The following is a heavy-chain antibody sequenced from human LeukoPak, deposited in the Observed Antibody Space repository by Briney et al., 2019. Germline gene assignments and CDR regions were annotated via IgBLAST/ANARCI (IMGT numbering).Heavy chain of an antibody. D-gene: IGHD3-10*01. CDR3: ATTVLLWFGEFDDY. CDR1: GFTFPSYA. J-gene: IGHJ4*02. V-gene: IGHV3-23*01. Sequence: PGGSLRLSCAASGFTFPSYAMSWVRQAPGKGLEWVSGIRGAGDRTSYRDSVRGRFTVSGDNSKNTVYLQMNSLRADDTAVYYCATTVLLWFGEFDDYWGQGTLVTVSS. CDR2: IRGAGDRT.